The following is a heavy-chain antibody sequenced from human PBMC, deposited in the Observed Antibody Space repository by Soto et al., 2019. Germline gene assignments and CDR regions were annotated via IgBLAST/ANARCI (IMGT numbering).Heavy chain of an antibody. V-gene: IGHV4-31*03. CDR2: IYYSGST. J-gene: IGHJ6*03. Sequence: SETLSLTCTVSGGSISSGGYYWSWIRQHPGKGLEWIGYIYYSGSTYYNPSLKSRVTISVDTSKNQFALKLSSVTAADTAVYYCEREIGEKEYSSSSTHYYYMDVWGKGTTVTVSS. D-gene: IGHD6-6*01. CDR1: GGSISSGGYY. CDR3: EREIGEKEYSSSSTHYYYMDV.